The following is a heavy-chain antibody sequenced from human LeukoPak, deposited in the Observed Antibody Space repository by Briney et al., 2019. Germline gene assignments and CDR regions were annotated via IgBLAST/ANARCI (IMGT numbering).Heavy chain of an antibody. J-gene: IGHJ5*02. V-gene: IGHV1-18*01. Sequence: GASVKVSCKASGYTFTSYVISWVRQAPGQGLEWMGWISAYNGNTNYAQKLQGRVTMTTDTSTSTAYMELRSLRSDDTAVYYCARVVQGRFRSGYSIAPQFDPWGQGTLVTVSS. CDR1: GYTFTSYV. CDR2: ISAYNGNT. D-gene: IGHD3-22*01. CDR3: ARVVQGRFRSGYSIAPQFDP.